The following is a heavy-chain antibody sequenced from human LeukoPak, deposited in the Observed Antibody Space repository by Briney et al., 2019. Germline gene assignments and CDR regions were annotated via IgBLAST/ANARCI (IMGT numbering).Heavy chain of an antibody. CDR3: ARGKKQGYCSSTSCYSAYYYYMDV. D-gene: IGHD2-2*02. Sequence: PSETLSLTCAVYGGSFSDYYWSWIRQPPGKGLEWIGEINHSGSTNYNPSLKSRVTISVDTSKNQFSLKLSSVTAADTAVYYCARGKKQGYCSSTSCYSAYYYYMDVWGKGTTVTVSS. CDR2: INHSGST. CDR1: GGSFSDYY. J-gene: IGHJ6*03. V-gene: IGHV4-34*01.